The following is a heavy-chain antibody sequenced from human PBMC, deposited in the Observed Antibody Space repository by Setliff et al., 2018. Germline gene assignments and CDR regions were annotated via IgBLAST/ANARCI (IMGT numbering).Heavy chain of an antibody. D-gene: IGHD6-25*01. J-gene: IGHJ4*02. CDR2: INPNSGAT. CDR3: ARDLYNSGSDY. V-gene: IGHV1-2*06. CDR1: GYSFTNYY. Sequence: ASVKVSCKASGYSFTNYYIHWVRQAPGQGLEWMGRINPNSGATNFAQKFQGRVTMTRDTSISTAYMDLSRLRSDDTAVYYCARDLYNSGSDYWGQGTLVTVSS.